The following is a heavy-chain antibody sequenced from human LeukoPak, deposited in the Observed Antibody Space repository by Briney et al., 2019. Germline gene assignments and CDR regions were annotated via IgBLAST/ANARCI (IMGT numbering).Heavy chain of an antibody. Sequence: GGSLRLSCAASGFTFSSYGMHWVRQAPGKGLEWVAVIWYDGSNKYYADSVKGRFTISRDNSKNTLYLQMNSLRAEDTAVYYCAVSSGTLGIYYFASWGQEPRFPVS. D-gene: IGHD1/OR15-1a*01. J-gene: IGHJ4*02. CDR3: AVSSGTLGIYYFAS. CDR1: GFTFSSYG. V-gene: IGHV3-33*01. CDR2: IWYDGSNK.